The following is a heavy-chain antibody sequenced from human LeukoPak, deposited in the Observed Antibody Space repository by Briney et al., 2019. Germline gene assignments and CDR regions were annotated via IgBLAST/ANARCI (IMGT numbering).Heavy chain of an antibody. CDR1: GFSFSDYY. D-gene: IGHD6-13*01. V-gene: IGHV3-11*06. Sequence: GGSVRLSCAASGFSFSDYYMTWIGQAPGKGLEWLSYISSSSSHTNYADSVKGRFTISRDNAKNSLSLQVNSLRADDTAVYYCARVGSIAAAGTPDYWGHGTLVTVSS. CDR2: ISSSSSHT. J-gene: IGHJ4*03. CDR3: ARVGSIAAAGTPDY.